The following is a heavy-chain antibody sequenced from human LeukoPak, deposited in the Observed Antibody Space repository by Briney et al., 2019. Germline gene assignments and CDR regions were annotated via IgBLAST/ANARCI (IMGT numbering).Heavy chain of an antibody. J-gene: IGHJ4*02. Sequence: GGSLRLSCAASGFTFHDYAMHWVRQAPGKGLEWVSGISWNSGIIGYADSVKGRFTTSRDNAKNSLYLQMNSLRPEDTALYYCTKDSVAMVTTSDYWGQGTLLTVSS. V-gene: IGHV3-9*01. CDR3: TKDSVAMVTTSDY. CDR1: GFTFHDYA. CDR2: ISWNSGII. D-gene: IGHD5-18*01.